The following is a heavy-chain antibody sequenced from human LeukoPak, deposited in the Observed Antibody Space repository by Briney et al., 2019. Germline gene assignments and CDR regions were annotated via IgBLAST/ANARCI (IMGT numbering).Heavy chain of an antibody. CDR2: VDPEDGET. CDR1: GYTFTDYY. Sequence: ASVKVSCKVSGYTFTDYYMHWVQQAPGKGLEWMGLVDPEDGETIYAVKFQGRVTITADTSTDTAYMELSSLRSEDTAVYYCATVYCGGDCYPAEYFQHWGQGTLVTVSS. CDR3: ATVYCGGDCYPAEYFQH. J-gene: IGHJ1*01. V-gene: IGHV1-69-2*01. D-gene: IGHD2-21*01.